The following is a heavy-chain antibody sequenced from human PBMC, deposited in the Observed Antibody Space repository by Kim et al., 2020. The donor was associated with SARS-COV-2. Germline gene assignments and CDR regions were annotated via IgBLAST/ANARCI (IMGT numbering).Heavy chain of an antibody. J-gene: IGHJ5*02. CDR1: GGSISSSSYY. V-gene: IGHV4-39*01. CDR2: IYYSGST. D-gene: IGHD3-16*01. Sequence: SETLSLTCTVSGGSISSSSYYWGWIRQPPGKGLEWIGSIYYSGSTYYNPSLKSRVTISVDTSKNQFSLKLSSVTAADTAVYYCARGEILKRVKVFMITFGGDPHNWFDPWGQGTLVTVSS. CDR3: ARGEILKRVKVFMITFGGDPHNWFDP.